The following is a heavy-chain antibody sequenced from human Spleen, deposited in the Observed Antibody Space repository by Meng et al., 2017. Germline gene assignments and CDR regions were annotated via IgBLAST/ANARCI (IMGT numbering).Heavy chain of an antibody. CDR2: ISSSSSYI. D-gene: IGHD2-21*02. Sequence: GGSLRLSCAASGFTFSSYSMNWVRQAPGKGLEWVSSISSSSSYIYYADSVKGRFTIPRDNSKNTLYLQMNSLRAEDTAVYYWAKVQCGGDCYSFGGDWVEPWGQGTLVTVSS. CDR1: GFTFSSYS. V-gene: IGHV3-21*04. J-gene: IGHJ5*02. CDR3: AKVQCGGDCYSFGGDWVEP.